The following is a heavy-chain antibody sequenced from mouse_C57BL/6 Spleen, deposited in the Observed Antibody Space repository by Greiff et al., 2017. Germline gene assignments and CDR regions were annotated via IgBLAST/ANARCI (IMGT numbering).Heavy chain of an antibody. CDR3: ARRRDDYDGYAMDY. Sequence: VQLQQSGAELARPGASVKLSCKASGYTFTSYGISWVKQRTGQGLEWIGAIYPRSGNTYYNEKFKGKATLTADKSSSTAYMELRSLTSEDSAVYFCARRRDDYDGYAMDYWGQGTSVTVSS. V-gene: IGHV1-81*01. J-gene: IGHJ4*01. D-gene: IGHD2-4*01. CDR2: IYPRSGNT. CDR1: GYTFTSYG.